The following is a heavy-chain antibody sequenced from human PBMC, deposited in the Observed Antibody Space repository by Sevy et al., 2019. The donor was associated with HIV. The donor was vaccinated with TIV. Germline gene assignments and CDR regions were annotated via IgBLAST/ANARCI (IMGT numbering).Heavy chain of an antibody. Sequence: GGSLRLSCAASGFTFSSYAMHWVRQAPGKGLEWVAVISYDGSNKYYADSVKGRFTISRDNSKNTRYLQMNSLRAEDTAVYYCARDYYDSSGYHFDYWGQGTLVTVSS. CDR1: GFTFSSYA. CDR3: ARDYYDSSGYHFDY. V-gene: IGHV3-30-3*01. D-gene: IGHD3-22*01. J-gene: IGHJ4*02. CDR2: ISYDGSNK.